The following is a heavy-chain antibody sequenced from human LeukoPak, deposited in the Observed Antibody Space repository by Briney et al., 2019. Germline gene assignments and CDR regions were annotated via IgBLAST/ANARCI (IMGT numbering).Heavy chain of an antibody. J-gene: IGHJ4*02. CDR1: RVAPRTYV. D-gene: IGHD6-13*01. Sequence: GGTLRLSCALSRVAPRTYVVTTVGESAGKQLEGVTKIKGDGSERYYVDSVKGRFTISRDSAKNSLFLQMKSLRAEDTAVYYCASEGSSRSGYEDWGQGTLVTV. V-gene: IGHV3-7*01. CDR2: IKGDGSER. CDR3: ASEGSSRSGYED.